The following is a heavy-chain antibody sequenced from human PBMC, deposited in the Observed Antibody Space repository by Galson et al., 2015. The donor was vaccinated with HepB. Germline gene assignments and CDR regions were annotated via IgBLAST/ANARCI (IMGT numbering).Heavy chain of an antibody. V-gene: IGHV3-23*01. CDR1: GFTFSSYA. Sequence: SLRLSCAASGFTFSSYAMSWVRQAPGKGLEWVSAISGSGGSTYYADSVKGRFTISRDNSKNTLYLQMNSLRAEDTAVYYCAKDRMDVSSPMVRGAPFDYWGQGTLVTVSS. D-gene: IGHD3-10*01. CDR2: ISGSGGST. CDR3: AKDRMDVSSPMVRGAPFDY. J-gene: IGHJ4*02.